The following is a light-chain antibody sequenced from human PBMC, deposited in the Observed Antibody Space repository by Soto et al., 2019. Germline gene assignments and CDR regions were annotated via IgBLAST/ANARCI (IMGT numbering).Light chain of an antibody. J-gene: IGLJ2*01. CDR3: QAWDSSTVV. Sequence: YELTQPPSVSVSPGQTASITCSGDKLGDKYACWYQQKPGQSPVLVIYQDSKRPSGIPERFSGSNSGNTATLTISGTQAMDEADYYCQAWDSSTVVFGGGTKLTVL. V-gene: IGLV3-1*01. CDR2: QDS. CDR1: KLGDKY.